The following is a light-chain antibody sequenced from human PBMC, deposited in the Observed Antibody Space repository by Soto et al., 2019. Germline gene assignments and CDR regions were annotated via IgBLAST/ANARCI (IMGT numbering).Light chain of an antibody. J-gene: IGLJ1*01. CDR3: HSYASSLSGSV. Sequence: QSVLTQPPSASGSAGQSVTISCTGTSSDVGGYNYVSWYQQHPGKAPKVMIYEVSKRPSGVPDRFSGSKSGSTASLTVSGLQAEDEADYYCHSYASSLSGSVFGTGTKVTV. CDR2: EVS. V-gene: IGLV2-8*01. CDR1: SSDVGGYNY.